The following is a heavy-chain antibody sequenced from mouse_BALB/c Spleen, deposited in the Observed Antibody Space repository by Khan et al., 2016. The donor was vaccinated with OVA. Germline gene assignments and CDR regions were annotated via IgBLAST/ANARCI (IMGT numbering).Heavy chain of an antibody. CDR3: ARAGYGSFAY. V-gene: IGHV1S56*01. CDR2: IYPGNVNT. CDR1: GYTFTSYF. Sequence: QVQLQQSGPELVKPGASVRISCKASGYTFTSYFIHWVKQRPGQGLEWIGWIYPGNVNTEYNERFTGKATLTADKSPSTTYMQLSSLTSEDSAVXFCARAGYGSFAYWGQGTLVTVSA. J-gene: IGHJ3*01. D-gene: IGHD2-10*02.